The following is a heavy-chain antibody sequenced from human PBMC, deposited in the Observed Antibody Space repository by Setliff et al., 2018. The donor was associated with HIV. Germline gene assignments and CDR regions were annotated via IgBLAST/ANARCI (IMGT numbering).Heavy chain of an antibody. J-gene: IGHJ4*01. CDR1: GGSFSGYY. D-gene: IGHD5-12*01. CDR2: INQSGNT. CDR3: ARDARWLQFPYFDY. Sequence: SETLSLTCTVYGGSFSGYYWSWNRQPPGMGLEWIGEINQSGNTNYNPSLKSRVTISADPSKNQFSLKLSSVTAADTAVYYCARDARWLQFPYFDYWGKGTLVTVSS. V-gene: IGHV4-34*01.